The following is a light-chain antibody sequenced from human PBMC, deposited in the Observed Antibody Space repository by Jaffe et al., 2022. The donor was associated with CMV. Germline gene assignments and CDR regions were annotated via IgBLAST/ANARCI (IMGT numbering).Light chain of an antibody. CDR3: QHYYLPPYT. CDR1: QSILYSPNNKNY. CDR2: WAS. V-gene: IGKV4-1*01. Sequence: DIVMTQSPDSLAVSLGERATINCKSSQSILYSPNNKNYLSWYQQKPGQPPKLLIYWASSRASGVPDRFTGSGSGTDFTLTISSLQAEDVAVYYCQHYYLPPYTFGQGTKLEIK. J-gene: IGKJ2*01.